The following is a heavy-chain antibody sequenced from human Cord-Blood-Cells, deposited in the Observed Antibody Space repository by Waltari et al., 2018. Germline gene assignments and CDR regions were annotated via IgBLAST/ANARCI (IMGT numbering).Heavy chain of an antibody. D-gene: IGHD4-17*01. CDR2: ITYDGSNK. CDR3: ATDYGGNYDAFDI. CDR1: GFTFSSYG. Sequence: QVQLVESGGGVVQPGRSLRLSCAASGFTFSSYGMHWVRQAPGKGLGWVAVITYDGSNKYYADSVKGRFTISSDNSKNTLYLQMNSLRAEDTAVYYCATDYGGNYDAFDIWGQGTMVTVSS. V-gene: IGHV3-30*03. J-gene: IGHJ3*02.